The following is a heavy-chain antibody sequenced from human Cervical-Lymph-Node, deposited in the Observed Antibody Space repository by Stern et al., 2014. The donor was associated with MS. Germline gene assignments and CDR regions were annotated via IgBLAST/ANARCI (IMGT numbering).Heavy chain of an antibody. D-gene: IGHD2/OR15-2a*01. CDR2: LYHAGNT. Sequence: QVQLQESGPGLVKPSETLSLTCSVSGGSISSSGYYWGWIRQTPGRGLDWVGSLYHAGNTYYNPSLKSRVTISVDKSQRQLSLRVTSVTAADTAVYYCARLGILVNAFDIWGQGTVVTVSS. CDR1: GGSISSSGYY. CDR3: ARLGILVNAFDI. V-gene: IGHV4-39*01. J-gene: IGHJ3*02.